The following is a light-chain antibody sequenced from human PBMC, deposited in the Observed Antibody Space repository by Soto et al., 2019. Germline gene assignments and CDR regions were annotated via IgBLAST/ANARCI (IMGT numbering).Light chain of an antibody. J-gene: IGKJ1*01. CDR3: QQYGSSPPWT. V-gene: IGKV3-20*01. CDR2: GAS. Sequence: EIVMTHSPATLSVSPCERATLSASASQSVSSNLAWYQQKPGQAPRLLIYGASSRATGIPDRLSGSVSGTGFTLTISRLEPEDFAVYYCQQYGSSPPWTFGQGTKVDNK. CDR1: QSVSSN.